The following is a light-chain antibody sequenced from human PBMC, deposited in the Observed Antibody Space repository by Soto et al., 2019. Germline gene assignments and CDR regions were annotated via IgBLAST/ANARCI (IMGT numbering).Light chain of an antibody. Sequence: VWAQAPGALGCTPKERASLSCGASQSVSSDSLAWYQHKLGQAPRLLIYGASTRATGIPDRFSGSGSGTHFTLTTSRMEAAAFAVADSEHDGSSLDTLREGTKVDIK. V-gene: IGKV3-20*01. J-gene: IGKJ4*02. CDR3: EHDGSSLDT. CDR1: QSVSSDS. CDR2: GAS.